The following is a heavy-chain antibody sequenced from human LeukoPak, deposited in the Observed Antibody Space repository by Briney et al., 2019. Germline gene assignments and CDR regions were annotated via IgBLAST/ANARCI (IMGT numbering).Heavy chain of an antibody. CDR3: ARDWGDTAMVQPYDY. CDR1: GYTFTSYG. J-gene: IGHJ4*02. Sequence: ASVKVSCKASGYTFTSYGISWVRQAPGQGLEWTGWISAYNGNTNYAQKLQGRVTMTTDTSTSTAYMELRSLRSDDTAVYYCARDWGDTAMVQPYDYWGQGTLVTVSS. CDR2: ISAYNGNT. V-gene: IGHV1-18*01. D-gene: IGHD5-18*01.